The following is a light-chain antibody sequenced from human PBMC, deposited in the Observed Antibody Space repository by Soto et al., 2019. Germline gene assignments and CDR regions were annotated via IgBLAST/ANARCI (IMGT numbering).Light chain of an antibody. V-gene: IGLV6-57*01. Sequence: NFMLTQPHSVSKAPGKTVTISCTSSSGSIASNYVQWYQQRPGSSPTTVIYEDNQRPSGVPDRFSGSIDSSSNSASLTISGLKTEDEADYYCQSYDSSNWVFGGGTKVTVL. CDR3: QSYDSSNWV. CDR2: EDN. CDR1: SGSIASNY. J-gene: IGLJ3*02.